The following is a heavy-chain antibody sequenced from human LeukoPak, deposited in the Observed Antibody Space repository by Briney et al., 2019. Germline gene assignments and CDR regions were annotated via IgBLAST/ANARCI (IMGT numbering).Heavy chain of an antibody. V-gene: IGHV3-53*01. D-gene: IGHD3-16*01. Sequence: GGSLRLSCAVSGFIVSDNYMSWVRQAPGKGLEWVSVIYSGGATYHSDSVKGRFTVSRDNSRNTVYLQMNNLSAEDTAVYFCARGRTDFGGGLFDYRGQGTLVTVSA. CDR3: ARGRTDFGGGLFDY. J-gene: IGHJ4*02. CDR1: GFIVSDNY. CDR2: IYSGGAT.